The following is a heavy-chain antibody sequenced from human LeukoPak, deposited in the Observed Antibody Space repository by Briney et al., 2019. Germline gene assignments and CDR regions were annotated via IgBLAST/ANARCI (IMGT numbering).Heavy chain of an antibody. J-gene: IGHJ6*03. CDR3: ASTLGSSDYYYYYYMDV. D-gene: IGHD6-6*01. Sequence: SQTLSLTCTVSGGSISGSDYYWSWIRQPPEKGLEWIGYIYYTGSSYHNPSLRSRLTISVDTSKNQFSLKLSSVTAADTAVYYCASTLGSSDYYYYYYMDVWGKGTTVTVSS. CDR2: IYYTGSS. CDR1: GGSISGSDYY. V-gene: IGHV4-30-4*08.